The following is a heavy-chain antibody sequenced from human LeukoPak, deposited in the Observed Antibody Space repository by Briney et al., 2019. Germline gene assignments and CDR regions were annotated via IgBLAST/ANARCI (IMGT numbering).Heavy chain of an antibody. CDR3: GRMRGITKIVVVTQLYGLDV. CDR2: INHSGST. Sequence: SETLSLTCAVYGGSFSGYYWSWISQPPGKGLEWIGEINHSGSTNSHPSPKSRVPISVATSKNQFSLKLSSVTAADTAVYSCGRMRGITKIVVVTQLYGLDVWGQGTMVTVSS. D-gene: IGHD3-22*01. CDR1: GGSFSGYY. V-gene: IGHV4-34*01. J-gene: IGHJ6*02.